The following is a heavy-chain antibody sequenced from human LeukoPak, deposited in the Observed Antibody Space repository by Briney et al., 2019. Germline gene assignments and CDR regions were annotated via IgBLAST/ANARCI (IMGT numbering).Heavy chain of an antibody. CDR1: GYTFTSYG. J-gene: IGHJ6*03. V-gene: IGHV1-18*01. Sequence: GASVKVSCKASGYTFTSYGISWVRQAPGQGLEWMGWISAYNGNTNYAQKLQGRVTMTTDTSTSTAYMELRSLRSDDTAVYYCARDTAMVNYYYYYMDVWGKGTTVTVSS. CDR3: ARDTAMVNYYYYYMDV. D-gene: IGHD5-18*01. CDR2: ISAYNGNT.